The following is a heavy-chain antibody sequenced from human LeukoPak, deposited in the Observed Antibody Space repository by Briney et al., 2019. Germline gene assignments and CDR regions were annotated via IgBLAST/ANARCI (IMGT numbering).Heavy chain of an antibody. CDR2: INPNSGGT. Sequence: ASVKVSCKASGYTFTNYDINWVRQAPGQGLEWMGWINPNSGGTNFAQKFQGRVTMTRDTSINTAYMELSSLRSDDAAVYYCARGPYSGTYLDSWGQGTLVTVSS. CDR3: ARGPYSGTYLDS. CDR1: GYTFTNYD. J-gene: IGHJ4*02. V-gene: IGHV1-2*02. D-gene: IGHD1-26*01.